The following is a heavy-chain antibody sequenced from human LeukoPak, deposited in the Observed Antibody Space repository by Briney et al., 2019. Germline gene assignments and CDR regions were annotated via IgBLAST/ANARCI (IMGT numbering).Heavy chain of an antibody. CDR2: ISGSDGVT. Sequence: GGSLRLSCAASGFTFSNYAMSWVRQAPGKGLEWVSVISGSDGVTYYADSVKGRFTISRDNSKNTLYLQMNSLRAEDTAVYYCARDMSYYDSSGYYYRGYYYYGMDVWGQGTTVTVSS. V-gene: IGHV3-23*01. CDR1: GFTFSNYA. D-gene: IGHD3-22*01. CDR3: ARDMSYYDSSGYYYRGYYYYGMDV. J-gene: IGHJ6*02.